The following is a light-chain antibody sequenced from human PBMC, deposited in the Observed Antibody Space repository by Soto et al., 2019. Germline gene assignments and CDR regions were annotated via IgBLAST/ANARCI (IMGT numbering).Light chain of an antibody. CDR3: QQYDNWPRT. CDR1: QSVSSN. V-gene: IGKV3-15*01. Sequence: EIVLTQSPDTLSVSPGERATLSCRASQSVSSNLAWYQQKPGQAPRLLIYGASTRATGIPARFSGSGSGTEFTLTISSLQSEDFAVYCCQQYDNWPRTFGQGTKVDIK. J-gene: IGKJ1*01. CDR2: GAS.